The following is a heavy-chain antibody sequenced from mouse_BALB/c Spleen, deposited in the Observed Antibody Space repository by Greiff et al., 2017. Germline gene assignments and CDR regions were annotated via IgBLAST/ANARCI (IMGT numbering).Heavy chain of an antibody. J-gene: IGHJ3*01. D-gene: IGHD2-10*02. CDR1: GFSLTSYG. CDR2: IWAGGST. CDR3: ARAGYGNPPWFAY. Sequence: VQLKESGPGLVAPSQSLSITCTVSGFSLTSYGVHWVRQPPGKGLEWLGVIWAGGSTNYNSALMSRLSISKDNSKSQVFLKMNSLQTDDTAMYYCARAGYGNPPWFAYWGQGTLVTVSA. V-gene: IGHV2-9*02.